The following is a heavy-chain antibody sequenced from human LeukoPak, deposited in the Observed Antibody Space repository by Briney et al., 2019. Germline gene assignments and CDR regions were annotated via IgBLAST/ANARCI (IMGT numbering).Heavy chain of an antibody. J-gene: IGHJ4*02. Sequence: GGSLRLSCAASGFTFSSYAMSWVRQAPGKGLEWVSAISGSGGSTYCADSVKGRFTISRDNSKNTLYLQMNSLRAEDTAVYYCAKRRVDRGWYGCVDYWGQGTLVTVSS. CDR2: ISGSGGST. CDR3: AKRRVDRGWYGCVDY. D-gene: IGHD6-19*01. CDR1: GFTFSSYA. V-gene: IGHV3-23*01.